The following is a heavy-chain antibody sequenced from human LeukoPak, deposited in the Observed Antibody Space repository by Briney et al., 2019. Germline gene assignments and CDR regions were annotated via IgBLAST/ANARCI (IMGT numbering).Heavy chain of an antibody. CDR2: ISFDGSNK. D-gene: IGHD6-13*01. CDR1: GFTFSNYP. CDR3: ARDRYSSSWHPLYFDY. V-gene: IGHV3-30*03. Sequence: PGGSLRLSCAAAGFTFSNYPMHWVRQAPGKGLEWVSIISFDGSNKYYAHCVKGRYTISRDNAKNTLYQQMNSLRAEDTAVYYCARDRYSSSWHPLYFDYWGQGTLVTVSS. J-gene: IGHJ4*02.